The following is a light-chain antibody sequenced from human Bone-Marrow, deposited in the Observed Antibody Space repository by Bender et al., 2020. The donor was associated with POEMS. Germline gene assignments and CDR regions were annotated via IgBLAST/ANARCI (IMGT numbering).Light chain of an antibody. CDR1: NIGNNN. V-gene: IGLV3-21*03. CDR3: LVWDSTSDHRVYV. CDR2: DNS. J-gene: IGLJ1*01. Sequence: SYVMTQPPSVSVAPGKTARITCGGNNIGNNNVHWYQQKPGQAPVLVVYDNSDRPSGIPERFSGSNSGNTATLTITRVEAGDEADYYCLVWDSTSDHRVYVFGTGTTVTVL.